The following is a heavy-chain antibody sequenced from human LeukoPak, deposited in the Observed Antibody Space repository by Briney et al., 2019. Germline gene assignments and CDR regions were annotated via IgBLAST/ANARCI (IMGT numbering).Heavy chain of an antibody. CDR1: GGSFSGYY. Sequence: PSETLSLTCAVYGGSFSGYYWSWIRQPPGKGLEWIGEIDHSGSTNYNPSLKSRVTISVDTSKNQFSLKLSSVTAADTAVYYCARETLELYYFDYWGQGTLVTVSP. D-gene: IGHD1-26*01. V-gene: IGHV4-34*01. CDR3: ARETLELYYFDY. J-gene: IGHJ4*02. CDR2: IDHSGST.